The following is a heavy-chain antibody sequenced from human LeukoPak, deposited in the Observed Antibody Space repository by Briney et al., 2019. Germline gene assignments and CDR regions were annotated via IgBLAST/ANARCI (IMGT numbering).Heavy chain of an antibody. J-gene: IGHJ4*02. D-gene: IGHD3-22*01. CDR3: ARHLPEDYDSSGYYTFDY. Sequence: GSLRPSCAASGFTFSYYWMSWVRQAPGKGLEWTGYIYYSGSTNYNPSLKSRVTISVDTSKNQFSLKLSSVTAADTAVYYCARHLPEDYDSSGYYTFDYWGQGTLVTVSS. CDR1: GFTFSYYW. CDR2: IYYSGST. V-gene: IGHV4-59*08.